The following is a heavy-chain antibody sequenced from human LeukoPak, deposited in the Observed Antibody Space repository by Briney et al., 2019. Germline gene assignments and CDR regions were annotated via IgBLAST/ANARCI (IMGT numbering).Heavy chain of an antibody. Sequence: GGSLRLSCAASGFTFSSYWMSWVRQAPGKGLEWVANIKQDGSEKYYVDSVKGRFTISRDNAKNSLYLQMNSLRAEDTAVYYCAREYYYDSSGYYFLDAFDIWGQGTMVTVSS. D-gene: IGHD3-22*01. V-gene: IGHV3-7*01. CDR2: IKQDGSEK. J-gene: IGHJ3*02. CDR1: GFTFSSYW. CDR3: AREYYYDSSGYYFLDAFDI.